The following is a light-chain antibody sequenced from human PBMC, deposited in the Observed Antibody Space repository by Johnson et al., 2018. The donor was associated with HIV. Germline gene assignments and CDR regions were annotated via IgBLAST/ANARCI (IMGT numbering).Light chain of an antibody. Sequence: QSVLTQPPSVSAAPGQRVNISCSGHSSNIENYFVSWYRQLPGAAPRLLIYEDYKRPSGIPDRFSGSKSGASATLGITGLQTGDEADYYCGVWDASLSPHYCFGTGTTITVL. V-gene: IGLV1-51*02. CDR1: SSNIENYF. CDR2: EDY. J-gene: IGLJ1*01. CDR3: GVWDASLSPHYC.